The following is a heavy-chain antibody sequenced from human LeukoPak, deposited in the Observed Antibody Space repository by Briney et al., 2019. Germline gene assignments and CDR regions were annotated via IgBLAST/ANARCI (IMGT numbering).Heavy chain of an antibody. CDR1: GFSFSSYS. D-gene: IGHD3-22*01. Sequence: GGSLRLSCAASGFSFSSYSMNWVRQAPGKGLEWVSSISSSSSYIYYADSVKGRFTISRDNAKNSLHLQMDSLRAEDTAVYYCAKNYYDSSGLFDYWGQGTLVIVSS. CDR2: ISSSSSYI. V-gene: IGHV3-21*01. J-gene: IGHJ4*02. CDR3: AKNYYDSSGLFDY.